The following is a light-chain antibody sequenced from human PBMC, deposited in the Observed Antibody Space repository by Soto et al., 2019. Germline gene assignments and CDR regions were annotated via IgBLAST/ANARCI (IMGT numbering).Light chain of an antibody. V-gene: IGLV1-40*01. Sequence: QSVLTQPPSVSGAPGQRVTISCTGNSSNIGAGYDVHCQQFPGAAPKVLIHGNTNRPAGVPARFSGSKSGTSASLAITGLQAEDEADYYCQSYDSSRVVFGGGTKLTVL. J-gene: IGLJ2*01. CDR1: SSNIGAGYD. CDR2: GNT. CDR3: QSYDSSRVV.